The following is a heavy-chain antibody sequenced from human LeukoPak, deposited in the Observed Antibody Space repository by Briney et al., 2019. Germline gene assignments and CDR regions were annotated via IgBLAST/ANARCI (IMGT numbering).Heavy chain of an antibody. CDR3: AKPMLPVAGVNYFDY. J-gene: IGHJ4*02. V-gene: IGHV3-23*01. D-gene: IGHD6-19*01. CDR2: ISGSGGST. CDR1: GFTFSSYA. Sequence: GGSLRLSCAAPGFTFSSYAMSWVRQAPGKGLEWVSAISGSGGSTYYAGSVKGRFTISRDNSKNTLYLQMNSLRAEDTAVYYCAKPMLPVAGVNYFDYWGQGTLVTVSS.